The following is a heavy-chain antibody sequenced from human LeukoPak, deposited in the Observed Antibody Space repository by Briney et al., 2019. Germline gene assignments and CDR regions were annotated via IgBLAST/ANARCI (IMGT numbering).Heavy chain of an antibody. CDR1: GFTFSSYA. V-gene: IGHV3-30*04. J-gene: IGHJ4*02. Sequence: PGRSLRLSCAASGFTFSSYAMHWVRQAPGKGLEWVAVISYDGSNKYYADSVKGRFTISRDKSRNTVYLQMDSLRADDTAVYYCARGRNFGSGSYVFDYWGQGTLVTVSS. CDR2: ISYDGSNK. D-gene: IGHD3-10*01. CDR3: ARGRNFGSGSYVFDY.